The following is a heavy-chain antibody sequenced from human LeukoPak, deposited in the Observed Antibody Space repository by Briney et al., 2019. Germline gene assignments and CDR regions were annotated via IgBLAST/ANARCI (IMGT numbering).Heavy chain of an antibody. Sequence: FXGYYWSWIRQPPGKGLEWIGEINHSGSTNYNPSLKSRVTISVDTSKNQFSLKLSSVTAADPAVYYCAGYCSGGSCYQDNWFDPWGQGTLVTVSS. J-gene: IGHJ5*02. CDR1: FXGYY. CDR3: AGYCSGGSCYQDNWFDP. CDR2: INHSGST. D-gene: IGHD2-15*01. V-gene: IGHV4-34*01.